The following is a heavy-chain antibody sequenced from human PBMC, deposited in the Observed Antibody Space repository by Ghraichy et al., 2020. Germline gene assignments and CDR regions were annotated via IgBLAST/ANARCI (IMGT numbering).Heavy chain of an antibody. J-gene: IGHJ5*02. D-gene: IGHD1-26*01. Sequence: GGSLRLSCAASGFTFSSYAMSWVRQAPGKGLEWVSAISGSGGSTYYADSVKGRFTISRDNSKNTLYLQMNSLRAEDTAVYYCAKDSPPSGSYPRYNWFDPWGQGTLVTVSS. CDR2: ISGSGGST. CDR1: GFTFSSYA. V-gene: IGHV3-23*01. CDR3: AKDSPPSGSYPRYNWFDP.